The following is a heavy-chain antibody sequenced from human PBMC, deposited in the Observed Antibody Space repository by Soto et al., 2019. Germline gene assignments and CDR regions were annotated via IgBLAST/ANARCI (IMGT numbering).Heavy chain of an antibody. D-gene: IGHD6-19*01. CDR2: INHSGST. J-gene: IGHJ4*02. Sequence: PSETLSLTCAVYGGSFSGYYWSWIRKPPGKGLEWIGEINHSGSTNYNPSLKSRVTISVDTSKNQFSLKLSSVTAADTAVYYCARGGIAVAGTSYDYWGQGTLVTVSS. CDR3: ARGGIAVAGTSYDY. CDR1: GGSFSGYY. V-gene: IGHV4-34*01.